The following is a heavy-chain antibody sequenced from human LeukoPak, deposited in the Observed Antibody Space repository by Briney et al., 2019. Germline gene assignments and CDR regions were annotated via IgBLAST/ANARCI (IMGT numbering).Heavy chain of an antibody. CDR2: ISAYNGNT. Sequence: GASVKVSCKASGYTFTSYGTSWVRQAPGQGLEWMGWISAYNGNTNYAQKLQGRVTMTTDTSTSTAYMELRSLRSDDTAVYYCAREENSYALQDPYYYYGMDVWGQGTTVTVSS. D-gene: IGHD5-18*01. J-gene: IGHJ6*02. CDR3: AREENSYALQDPYYYYGMDV. V-gene: IGHV1-18*01. CDR1: GYTFTSYG.